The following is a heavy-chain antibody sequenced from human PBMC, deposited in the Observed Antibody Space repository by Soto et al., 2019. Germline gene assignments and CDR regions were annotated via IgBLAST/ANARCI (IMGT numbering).Heavy chain of an antibody. CDR2: IYYSGST. D-gene: IGHD3-10*01. CDR3: ARLKRGSGSYSYYYYYMDV. Sequence: SETLSLTCTVSGGSISSYYRSWIRQPPGKGLEWIGYIYYSGSTNYNPSLKSRVTISVDTSKNQFSLKLSSVTAADTAVYYCARLKRGSGSYSYYYYYMDVWGKGTTVTVSS. J-gene: IGHJ6*03. V-gene: IGHV4-59*08. CDR1: GGSISSYY.